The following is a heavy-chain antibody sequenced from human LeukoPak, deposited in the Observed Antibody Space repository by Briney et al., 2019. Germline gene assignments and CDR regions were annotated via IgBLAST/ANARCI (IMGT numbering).Heavy chain of an antibody. CDR1: GFSVRDFW. D-gene: IGHD1-1*01. V-gene: IGHV3-7*01. Sequence: PGGSLRLSCAASGFSVRDFWMAWVRQAPGKGLEWVAHIKEDRTADYYVDSVKGRFSVSKDDGKNSLHLQMNSLRVEDTAVYCVRGGWELDYWGQGTLVTVSS. CDR2: IKEDRTAD. J-gene: IGHJ4*02. CDR3: VRGGWELDY.